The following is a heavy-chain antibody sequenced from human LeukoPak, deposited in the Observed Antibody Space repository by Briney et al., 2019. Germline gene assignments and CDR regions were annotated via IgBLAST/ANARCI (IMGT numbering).Heavy chain of an antibody. J-gene: IGHJ4*02. CDR1: GFTFSSYG. CDR3: ARETDSSGWPIDY. D-gene: IGHD6-19*01. CDR2: IWYDGSNK. V-gene: IGHV3-33*01. Sequence: GGSLRLSCAASGFTFSSYGMHWVRQAAGEGLEWVAVIWYDGSNKNYADSVKGSLTISRDNSKNTLYLQMNSLRAEDTAVYYCARETDSSGWPIDYWGQGTLVTVSS.